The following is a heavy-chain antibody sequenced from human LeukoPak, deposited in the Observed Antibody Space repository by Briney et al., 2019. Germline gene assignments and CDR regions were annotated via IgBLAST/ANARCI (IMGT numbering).Heavy chain of an antibody. CDR2: ISGSGGST. Sequence: GGSLRLSCVAPGFSFSTYDISWVRQAPGKGLEWVSGISGSGGSTSYADSVKGRFTISRDNSKKTVYLQMISLRAEDTAVYYCAKDMALYTGFDFDYWGQGTLVTVSS. V-gene: IGHV3-23*01. CDR3: AKDMALYTGFDFDY. D-gene: IGHD5-12*01. J-gene: IGHJ4*02. CDR1: GFSFSTYD.